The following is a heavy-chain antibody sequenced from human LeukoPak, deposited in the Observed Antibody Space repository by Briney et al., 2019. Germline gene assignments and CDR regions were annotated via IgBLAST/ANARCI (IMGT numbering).Heavy chain of an antibody. V-gene: IGHV3-23*01. D-gene: IGHD5-18*01. J-gene: IGHJ4*02. CDR1: GFTFSTYA. Sequence: GGSLRLSCAASGFTFSTYAMSWVRQAPGKGLEWVSAISGSGGSTYYADSVKGRFTISRDNSKNTLYLQMNSLRAEDTAVYYCAKDRSEDTAFDYWGQGTLVTVSS. CDR2: ISGSGGST. CDR3: AKDRSEDTAFDY.